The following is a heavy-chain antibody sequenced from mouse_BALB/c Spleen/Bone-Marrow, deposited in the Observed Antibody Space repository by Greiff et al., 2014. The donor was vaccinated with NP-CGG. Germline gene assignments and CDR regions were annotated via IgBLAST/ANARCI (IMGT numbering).Heavy chain of an antibody. J-gene: IGHJ3*01. CDR1: GFTFSSYA. CDR3: ARWYYGSGFAY. V-gene: IGHV5-6-5*01. CDR2: ISSGGST. D-gene: IGHD1-1*01. Sequence: DVQLVESGGGLVKPGGSLKLSCAASGFTFSSYAMSWVRQTPGKRLEWVASISSGGSTYYPDSVKGRFTISRDNARNILYLQMSSLRSEDTAMYYCARWYYGSGFAYWGQGTLVTVSA.